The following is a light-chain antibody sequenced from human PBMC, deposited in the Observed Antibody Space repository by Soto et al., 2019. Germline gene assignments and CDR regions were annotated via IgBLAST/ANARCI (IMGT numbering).Light chain of an antibody. V-gene: IGLV2-23*01. Sequence: QSVLTQPASVSGSPGQSITISCTGTSSDVGSYNLVSWYQQHPGKAPELMIYEGSKRPSGVSNRFSGSKSGNTASLTISGLQAEDEADYYCCSYAGSSMWVFGGVTKLTVL. CDR1: SSDVGSYNL. CDR2: EGS. J-gene: IGLJ2*01. CDR3: CSYAGSSMWV.